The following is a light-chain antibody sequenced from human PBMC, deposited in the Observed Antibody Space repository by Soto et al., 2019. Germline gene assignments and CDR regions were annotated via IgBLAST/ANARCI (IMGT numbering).Light chain of an antibody. Sequence: EIVLTQSPATLSLSPGERATLSCRASQSVSSSLAWFQHKPGQAPRLLIYDASNRATGIPARFSGSGSGTDVTLTISSLEPEDVAVDYCQQRSNWPRTFGQGTKLESK. CDR1: QSVSSS. J-gene: IGKJ2*01. V-gene: IGKV3-11*01. CDR2: DAS. CDR3: QQRSNWPRT.